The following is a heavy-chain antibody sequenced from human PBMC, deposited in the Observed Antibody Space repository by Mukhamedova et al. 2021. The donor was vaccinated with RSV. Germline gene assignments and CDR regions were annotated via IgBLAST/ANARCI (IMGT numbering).Heavy chain of an antibody. V-gene: IGHV3-33*01. CDR3: AREGHHKKWIQLWLDT. CDR2: IWYDGSNK. D-gene: IGHD5-18*01. CDR1: G. J-gene: IGHJ4*02. Sequence: GMHWVRQAPGKGLEWVAVIWYDGSNKYYADSVKGRFTISRDNSKNTLYLQMNSLRAEDTAVYYCAREGHHKKWIQLWLDTWGQGT.